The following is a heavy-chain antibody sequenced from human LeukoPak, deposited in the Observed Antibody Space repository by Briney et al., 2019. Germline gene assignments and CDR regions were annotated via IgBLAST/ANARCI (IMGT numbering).Heavy chain of an antibody. J-gene: IGHJ4*02. CDR1: GFTFTSYW. CDR3: ATDGGPFDN. D-gene: IGHD3-10*01. Sequence: PGGSLRLSCAASGFTFTSYWMSWVRQAPGKGLEWVANIKKDGSEKYCVDSVKGRFTISRDNAKNSLYLQMNSLRAEDTAMYYCATDGGPFDNWGQGTLVTVSS. CDR2: IKKDGSEK. V-gene: IGHV3-7*05.